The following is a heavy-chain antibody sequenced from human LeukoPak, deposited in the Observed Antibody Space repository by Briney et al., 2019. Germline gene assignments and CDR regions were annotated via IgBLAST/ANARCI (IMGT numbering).Heavy chain of an antibody. J-gene: IGHJ6*02. CDR1: GGSITSYY. D-gene: IGHD3-16*01. CDR2: IYTSGST. V-gene: IGHV4-4*07. CDR3: ARGGAKAAYYYYGMDV. Sequence: KPSETLSLTCTVSGGSITSYYWSWIRQPAGKGLEWIGRIYTSGSTNYNPSLKSRVTMSVDTSKNQFSLKMSSVTAADTAVYHCARGGAKAAYYYYGMDVWGQGTTVTVSS.